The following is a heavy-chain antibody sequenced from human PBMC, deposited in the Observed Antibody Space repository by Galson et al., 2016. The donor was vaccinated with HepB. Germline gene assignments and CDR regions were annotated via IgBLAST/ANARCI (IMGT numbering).Heavy chain of an antibody. D-gene: IGHD3-3*01. CDR1: EGTFSSYV. CDR3: AREGGITMTPWALEY. Sequence: SVKVSCKASEGTFSSYVIHWVRQAPGQGLEWVGGIRPSIGTAQYTQKFQGRVTLTADETTSTVYMEVSSLRFEDTAVYYCAREGGITMTPWALEYWGQGTLVTVSS. V-gene: IGHV1-69*13. CDR2: IRPSIGTA. J-gene: IGHJ4*02.